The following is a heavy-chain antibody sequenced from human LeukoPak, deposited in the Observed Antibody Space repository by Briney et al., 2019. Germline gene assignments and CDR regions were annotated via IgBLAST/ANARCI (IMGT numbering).Heavy chain of an antibody. CDR2: SSTSGSIT. D-gene: IGHD3-9*01. CDR3: AKDLRYFDWLLTPTFDY. V-gene: IGHV3-11*04. J-gene: IGHJ4*02. Sequence: PGGSLRLSCAASGFTFSDYYMSWIRQAPGKGLQWLAYSSTSGSITYYADSVKGRFTISRDNAKNTLYLQMNSLRAEDTAVYYCAKDLRYFDWLLTPTFDYWGQGTLVTVSS. CDR1: GFTFSDYY.